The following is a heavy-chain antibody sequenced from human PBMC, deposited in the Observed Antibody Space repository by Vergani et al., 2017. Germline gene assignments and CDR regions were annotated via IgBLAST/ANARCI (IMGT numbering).Heavy chain of an antibody. CDR2: IKTKTDAETT. Sequence: EVQLVESGGGLVKPGGSLRLSCAGSGFTFKNTWMNWVRQAPGEGLEWIGRIKTKTDAETTDYAAPVKGRFTISRDDSKNMVYLQMNSLKTEDTAVYYCTTDPSLIWFGDLTFKLWGQGTQVTVSS. D-gene: IGHD3-10*01. CDR1: GFTFKNTW. J-gene: IGHJ4*02. V-gene: IGHV3-15*01. CDR3: TTDPSLIWFGDLTFKL.